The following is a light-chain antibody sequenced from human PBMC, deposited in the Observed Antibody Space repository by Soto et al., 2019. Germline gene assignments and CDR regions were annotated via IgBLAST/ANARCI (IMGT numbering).Light chain of an antibody. V-gene: IGKV1-39*01. CDR2: SAS. J-gene: IGKJ4*01. CDR1: QRISTF. Sequence: DLQMTQPPSSLSAFVGDSVTITCHASQRISTFLNWYHPKPGKAPKLLIYSASYLQSGVPSNFSGSGSGTDFTLSIVTLQPEDFGTYFCQQSYRLPLTFGGGTKVDIK. CDR3: QQSYRLPLT.